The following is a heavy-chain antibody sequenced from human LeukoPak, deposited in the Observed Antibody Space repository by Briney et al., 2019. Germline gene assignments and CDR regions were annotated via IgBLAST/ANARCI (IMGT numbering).Heavy chain of an antibody. CDR2: ISWDGDNT. D-gene: IGHD3-22*01. V-gene: IGHV3-43D*04. CDR1: GFTFDDKA. CDR3: ARDHTADSNGYFDY. Sequence: GGSLRLSCAASGFTFDDKAMLWVRQGPGKGLEWVALISWDGDNTYYSDSVKGRFTISRDNSKDSVYLQMNSLRVDDTALYFCARDHTADSNGYFDYWGQGTLVTVSS. J-gene: IGHJ4*02.